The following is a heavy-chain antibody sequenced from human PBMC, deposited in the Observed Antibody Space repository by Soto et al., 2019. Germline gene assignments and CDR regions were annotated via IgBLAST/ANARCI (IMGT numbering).Heavy chain of an antibody. CDR1: GYSFTSYW. CDR2: IYPGDSDT. D-gene: IGHD3-22*01. V-gene: IGHV5-51*01. Sequence: PGESLKISCKGSGYSFTSYWIGWVRQMPGKGLEWMGIIYPGDSDTRYSPSFQGQVTISADKSISTAYLQWSSLKASDTAMYYCARRDSDYYDSSGKDQYYFDYWGQGTQVTVSS. J-gene: IGHJ4*02. CDR3: ARRDSDYYDSSGKDQYYFDY.